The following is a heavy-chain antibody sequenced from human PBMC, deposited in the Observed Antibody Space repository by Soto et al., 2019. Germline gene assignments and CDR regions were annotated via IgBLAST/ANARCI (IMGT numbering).Heavy chain of an antibody. Sequence: QVQLVQSGAEVKKPGSSVKVSCKASGGTFSSYTISWVRQAPGQGLEWMGRIIPILGIANYAQKFRGRVTITADKSTSTAYMELSSLRSEDTAVYYCARDELGPLGYCSSTSCSLFDYWGQGTLVTVSS. D-gene: IGHD2-2*03. CDR1: GGTFSSYT. CDR2: IIPILGIA. J-gene: IGHJ4*02. CDR3: ARDELGPLGYCSSTSCSLFDY. V-gene: IGHV1-69*08.